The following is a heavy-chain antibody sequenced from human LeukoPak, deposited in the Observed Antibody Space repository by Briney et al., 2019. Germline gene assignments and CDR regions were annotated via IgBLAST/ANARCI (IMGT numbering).Heavy chain of an antibody. D-gene: IGHD2-2*01. CDR1: GGSFSGYY. V-gene: IGHV4-34*01. CDR3: ARGCSSTSCWLRMDV. J-gene: IGHJ6*02. Sequence: SETLSLTCAVYGGSFSGYYWSWIRQPPGKGLEWIGEINHSGSTNYNPSLKSRVTISLDTSKNQFSLKLSSVTAADTAVYYCARGCSSTSCWLRMDVWGQGTTVTVSS. CDR2: INHSGST.